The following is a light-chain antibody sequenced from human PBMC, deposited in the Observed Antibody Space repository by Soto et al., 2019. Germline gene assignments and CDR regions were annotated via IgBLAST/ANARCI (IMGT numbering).Light chain of an antibody. J-gene: IGKJ5*01. CDR3: QQYNSYPIT. Sequence: DIRISHSPSSLSASVVDRVTITFLAVQTISIYLNLYQQKPGKAPKLLIYKASSLESGVPSRFSGSGSGTEFTLTISSLQPDDFATYYCQQYNSYPITSGQVTLLEIK. CDR2: KAS. V-gene: IGKV1-5*03. CDR1: QTISIY.